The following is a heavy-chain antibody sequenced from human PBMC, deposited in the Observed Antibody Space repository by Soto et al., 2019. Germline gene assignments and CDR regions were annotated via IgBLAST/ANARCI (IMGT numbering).Heavy chain of an antibody. CDR3: AANRGYSYYYGMDV. D-gene: IGHD3-22*01. V-gene: IGHV3-23*01. J-gene: IGHJ6*02. Sequence: GGSLRLSCAASGFTFSSYAVSWVRQAPGKGLEWVSAISGSGGSTYYADSVKGRFTISRDNSKNTLYLQMNSLRAEDTAVYYCAANRGYSYYYGMDVWGQGTTVTVSS. CDR1: GFTFSSYA. CDR2: ISGSGGST.